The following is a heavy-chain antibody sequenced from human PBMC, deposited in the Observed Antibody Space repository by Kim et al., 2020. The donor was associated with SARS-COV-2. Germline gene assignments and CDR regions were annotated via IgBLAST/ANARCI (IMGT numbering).Heavy chain of an antibody. Sequence: ASVKVSCKASGYTFTSYYMHWVRQAPGQGLEWMGIINTSGGSTSYAQKFQGRVTMTRDTSTSTVYMELSSLSSEDTDVYYCARELEPLYYDILTGLGTKQIYGMDVWGQGTTVTVSS. D-gene: IGHD3-9*01. V-gene: IGHV1-46*01. CDR3: ARELEPLYYDILTGLGTKQIYGMDV. J-gene: IGHJ6*02. CDR1: GYTFTSYY. CDR2: INTSGGST.